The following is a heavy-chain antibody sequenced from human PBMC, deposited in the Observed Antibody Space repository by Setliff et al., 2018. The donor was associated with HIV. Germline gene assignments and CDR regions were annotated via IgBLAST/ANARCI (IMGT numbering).Heavy chain of an antibody. V-gene: IGHV4-34*01. D-gene: IGHD1-26*01. J-gene: IGHJ4*02. Sequence: KSSETLSLTCAVYGGSFSAYYWTWIRQPPGKRLEWIGEINHSGRTYYNPSLRSRVTLSQDVSENQFSLRLSSVTAADTAVYYCARYRRDDYYLTAYFDSWGQGTLVTVSS. CDR2: INHSGRT. CDR3: ARYRRDDYYLTAYFDS. CDR1: GGSFSAYY.